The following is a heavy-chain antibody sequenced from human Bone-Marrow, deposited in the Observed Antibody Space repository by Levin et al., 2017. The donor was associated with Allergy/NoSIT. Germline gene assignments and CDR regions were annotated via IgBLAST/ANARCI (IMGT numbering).Heavy chain of an antibody. CDR3: AKDPIVTMVQGVIRPVGAFDI. CDR1: GFTFSSYA. J-gene: IGHJ3*02. D-gene: IGHD3-10*01. CDR2: ISGSGGST. V-gene: IGHV3-23*01. Sequence: GESLKISCAASGFTFSSYAMSWVRQAPGKGLEWVSAISGSGGSTYYADSVKGRFTISRDNSKNTLYLQMNSLRAEDTAVYYCAKDPIVTMVQGVIRPVGAFDIWGQGTMVTVSS.